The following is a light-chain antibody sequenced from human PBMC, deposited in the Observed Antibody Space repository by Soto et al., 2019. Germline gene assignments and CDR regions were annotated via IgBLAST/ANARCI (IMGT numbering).Light chain of an antibody. J-gene: IGLJ3*02. CDR2: RNY. Sequence: QSVLTQPPSASETPGQRVTFSCSGSSSNIGSNYVYWYQQVPGTAPKLLIYRNYQRPSGVPDRFSGSKSGASASLAISGLRSEDEADYFCATWDDSLTSGVFGGGTKVTVL. CDR1: SSNIGSNY. CDR3: ATWDDSLTSGV. V-gene: IGLV1-47*01.